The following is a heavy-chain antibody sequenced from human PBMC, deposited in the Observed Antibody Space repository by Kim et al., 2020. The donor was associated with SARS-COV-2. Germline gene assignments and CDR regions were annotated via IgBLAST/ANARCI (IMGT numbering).Heavy chain of an antibody. V-gene: IGHV1-69*01. D-gene: IGHD3-22*01. J-gene: IGHJ4*02. Sequence: NYAQKFQGRVTITADESTSTTYMELSSLRSEDTAVYYCARGYDNSGFFDYWGQGTLVTVSS. CDR3: ARGYDNSGFFDY.